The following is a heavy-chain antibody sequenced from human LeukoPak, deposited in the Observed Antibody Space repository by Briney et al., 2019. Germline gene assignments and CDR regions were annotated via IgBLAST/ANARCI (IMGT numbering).Heavy chain of an antibody. CDR3: AHRPGSAGTLYVPFDY. D-gene: IGHD6-13*01. V-gene: IGHV2-5*02. CDR1: GFLLSTRGPG. J-gene: IGHJ4*02. Sequence: SGPTLVKPTQTLTLTCTFSGFLLSTRGPGVCWIRQPPGKALEWLALIYWDDDKRYSPSLKSRLTITKDTSKNQVVLTMTNMDPVDTATYYCAHRPGSAGTLYVPFDYWGQGTLVTVSS. CDR2: IYWDDDK.